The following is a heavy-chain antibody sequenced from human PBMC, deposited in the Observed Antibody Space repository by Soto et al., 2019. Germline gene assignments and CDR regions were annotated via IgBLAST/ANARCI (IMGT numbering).Heavy chain of an antibody. J-gene: IGHJ4*02. CDR3: AKGRGQNWKFDY. CDR2: ISGSGGTA. V-gene: IGHV3-23*01. D-gene: IGHD1-1*01. Sequence: EVQLLESGGGSVQPGGSLRLSCAASGFTFSSYAMHWVRRPPGKGLEWVSSISGSGGTAYYADSVKGRFSISRDSLVNTPYLQMNSLRAEDPAVYYCAKGRGQNWKFDYWGQGTLVTVSP. CDR1: GFTFSSYA.